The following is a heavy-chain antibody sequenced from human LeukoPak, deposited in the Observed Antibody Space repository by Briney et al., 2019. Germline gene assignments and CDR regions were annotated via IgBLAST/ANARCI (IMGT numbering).Heavy chain of an antibody. Sequence: ASLKVSCKPPGYTFTRYYMHTVRQSPGPGLEWRGIINPSGGSTSYAQKLQGRVTMTRDMSTSTVYMELSSLRSEDTAVYYCARDALRAIFGVVTTTVYNWFDPWGQGTLVTVSS. CDR2: INPSGGST. J-gene: IGHJ5*02. CDR1: GYTFTRYY. CDR3: ARDALRAIFGVVTTTVYNWFDP. V-gene: IGHV1-46*01. D-gene: IGHD3-3*01.